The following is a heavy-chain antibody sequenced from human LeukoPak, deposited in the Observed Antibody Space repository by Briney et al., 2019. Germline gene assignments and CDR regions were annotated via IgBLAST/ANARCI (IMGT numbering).Heavy chain of an antibody. Sequence: ASVKVSCKASGYTVTRSYMHWVRQAPGQGLEWMGWIKPNSGGTNYAQNCQGRDTMTRDTSNSTAYMELSRLRSDDTAVYYCARGPIVVVVAAPFDYWGQGTLVTVSS. CDR1: GYTVTRSY. J-gene: IGHJ4*02. D-gene: IGHD2-15*01. V-gene: IGHV1-2*02. CDR2: IKPNSGGT. CDR3: ARGPIVVVVAAPFDY.